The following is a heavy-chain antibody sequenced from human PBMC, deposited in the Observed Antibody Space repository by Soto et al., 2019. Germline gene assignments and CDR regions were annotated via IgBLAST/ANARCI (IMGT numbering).Heavy chain of an antibody. Sequence: QVQLQESGPGLVKPSQTLSLTCTVSGGSISSGDYYWSWIRQPPGKGLEWIGYIYYSGNTYYNPSLKSRVTISVDTSKNQFSLKVSSVTAADTAVYYCARVRVGATFAIDYWGQGTLVTVSS. D-gene: IGHD5-12*01. J-gene: IGHJ4*02. V-gene: IGHV4-30-4*01. CDR3: ARVRVGATFAIDY. CDR1: GGSISSGDYY. CDR2: IYYSGNT.